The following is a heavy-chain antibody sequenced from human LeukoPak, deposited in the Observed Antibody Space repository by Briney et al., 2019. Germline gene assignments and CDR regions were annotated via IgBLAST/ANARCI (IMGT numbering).Heavy chain of an antibody. D-gene: IGHD6-6*01. CDR1: GFTFSSYA. V-gene: IGHV3-23*01. J-gene: IGHJ4*02. CDR2: ISSSGGST. CDR3: AKDPPEYSSSSFDY. Sequence: PGGSLRLFCAASGFTFSSYAMSWVRQAPGKGLEWVSLISSSGGSTYYADSVKGRFTISRDNAKNMLWLQMNSLRAEDTAVYYCAKDPPEYSSSSFDYWGQGTLVTVSS.